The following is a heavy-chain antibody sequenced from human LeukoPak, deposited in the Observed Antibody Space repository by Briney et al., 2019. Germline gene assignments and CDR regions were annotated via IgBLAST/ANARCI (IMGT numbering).Heavy chain of an antibody. Sequence: AGGSLRLSCAASGFTFSSYAMNWVRQAPGKGLEWVAVISYDGSNKYYADSVKGRFTISRDNSKNTLYLQMNSLRAEDTAVYYCAKATVTTSYYYYGMDVWGQGTTVTVSS. J-gene: IGHJ6*02. D-gene: IGHD4-17*01. CDR2: ISYDGSNK. V-gene: IGHV3-30*18. CDR3: AKATVTTSYYYYGMDV. CDR1: GFTFSSYA.